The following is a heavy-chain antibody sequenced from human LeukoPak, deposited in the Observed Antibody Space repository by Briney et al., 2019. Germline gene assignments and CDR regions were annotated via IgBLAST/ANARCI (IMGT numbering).Heavy chain of an antibody. J-gene: IGHJ3*02. CDR1: GYTFTSYD. D-gene: IGHD3-22*01. Sequence: ASVKVSCKASGYTFTSYDINWVRQATGQGLEWMGWMNPNSGNTGYAQKFQGRVTMTRNTPISTAYMKRSSLRSEDPAVYYCARRDYDTRGDAFDIWGQGTMVTVSS. V-gene: IGHV1-8*01. CDR2: MNPNSGNT. CDR3: ARRDYDTRGDAFDI.